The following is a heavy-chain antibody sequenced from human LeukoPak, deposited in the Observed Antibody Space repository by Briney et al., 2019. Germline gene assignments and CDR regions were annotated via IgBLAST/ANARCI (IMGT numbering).Heavy chain of an antibody. CDR2: IYHSRST. V-gene: IGHV4-38-2*01. J-gene: IGHJ4*01. D-gene: IGHD2-2*01. CDR1: GYSFSSGYS. CDR3: ATHAGGDIVVVPAAYFDY. Sequence: SETLSPTCAVSGYSFSSGYSWGWIRQPPGKGLEWIGSIYHSRSTYYNPSLKSRVTISVDTSKNQFSLKLSSVTAADTAVYYCATHAGGDIVVVPAAYFDYWGPGTPVTVSS.